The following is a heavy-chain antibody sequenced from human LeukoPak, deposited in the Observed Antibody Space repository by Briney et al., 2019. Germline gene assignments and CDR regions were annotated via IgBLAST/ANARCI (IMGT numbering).Heavy chain of an antibody. CDR3: TTVYRYCSSTSCGPDY. V-gene: IGHV3-15*01. Sequence: GGSLRLSCAASGFTFSNAWMSWARQAPGKGLEWDGRIKSKTDGSTTDYAAPVKGRFTISRDDSKNTLYLQMNSLKTEDTAVYYCTTVYRYCSSTSCGPDYWGQGTLVTVSS. D-gene: IGHD2-2*01. CDR2: IKSKTDGSTT. CDR1: GFTFSNAW. J-gene: IGHJ4*02.